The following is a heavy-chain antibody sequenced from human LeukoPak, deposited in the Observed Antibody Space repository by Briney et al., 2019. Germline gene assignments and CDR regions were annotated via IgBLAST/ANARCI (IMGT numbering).Heavy chain of an antibody. Sequence: SVKVSCKASGGTFSSYAISWVRQAPGQGLEWMGGIIPIFGTANYAQKFQGRVTITADESTSTAYVELSSLRSEDTAVYYCNYYYGSGSYFQYYFDYWGQGTLVTVSS. CDR3: NYYYGSGSYFQYYFDY. D-gene: IGHD3-10*01. V-gene: IGHV1-69*13. CDR2: IIPIFGTA. CDR1: GGTFSSYA. J-gene: IGHJ4*02.